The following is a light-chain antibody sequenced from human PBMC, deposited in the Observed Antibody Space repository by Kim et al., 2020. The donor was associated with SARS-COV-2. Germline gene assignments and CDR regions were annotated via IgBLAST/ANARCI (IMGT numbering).Light chain of an antibody. CDR2: DAS. Sequence: SASVGDRVTITCQASEDMRNYLSWYQLKPGKALKLLIHDASNLETGVPSRFSGSGSGTDFTFTINSLQPEDIATYYCQQYHSVPFTFGQGTKLEI. J-gene: IGKJ2*01. CDR1: EDMRNY. V-gene: IGKV1-33*01. CDR3: QQYHSVPFT.